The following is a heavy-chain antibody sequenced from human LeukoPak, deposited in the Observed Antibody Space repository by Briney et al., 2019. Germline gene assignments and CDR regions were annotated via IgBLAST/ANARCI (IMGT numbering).Heavy chain of an antibody. CDR3: ARRRYCSDGNCYHNWFDP. CDR1: GYTFTGYY. D-gene: IGHD2-15*01. CDR2: INPNSGGT. V-gene: IGHV1-2*02. J-gene: IGHJ5*02. Sequence: ASVKVSCKASGYTFTGYYMHWVRQPPGQGPEWMGWINPNSGGTDYAQKFQGRVTMTRDTSINTAYMEVISLRPDDTAVYYCARRRYCSDGNCYHNWFDPWGQGTLVIVSS.